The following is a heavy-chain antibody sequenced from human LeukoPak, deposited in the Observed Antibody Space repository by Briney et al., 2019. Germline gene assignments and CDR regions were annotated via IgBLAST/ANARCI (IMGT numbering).Heavy chain of an antibody. Sequence: QAGGSLRLSCSASGFSVGDYAMSWVRQAPGKGLEWVAVISYDGSNKYYADSVKGRFTISRDNSKNTLYLQMNSLRAEDTAVYYCAKPRGSGYSGFDYWGQGTLVTVSS. D-gene: IGHD3-22*01. J-gene: IGHJ4*02. CDR3: AKPRGSGYSGFDY. CDR2: ISYDGSNK. V-gene: IGHV3-30*18. CDR1: GFSVGDYA.